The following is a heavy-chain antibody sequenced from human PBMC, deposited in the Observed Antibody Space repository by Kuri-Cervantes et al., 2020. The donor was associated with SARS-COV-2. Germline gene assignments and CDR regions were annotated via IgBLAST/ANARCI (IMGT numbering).Heavy chain of an antibody. J-gene: IGHJ4*02. CDR3: ARDGGIAVAAHFDY. V-gene: IGHV3-21*01. CDR1: GLTFSSYS. CDR2: ISSSSSYI. Sequence: GESLKISCAASGLTFSSYSMNWVRQAPGKGLEWVSSISSSSSYIYYADSVKGRFTISRDNAKNSLYLQMNSLRAEDTAVYYCARDGGIAVAAHFDYWGQGTLVTVSS. D-gene: IGHD6-19*01.